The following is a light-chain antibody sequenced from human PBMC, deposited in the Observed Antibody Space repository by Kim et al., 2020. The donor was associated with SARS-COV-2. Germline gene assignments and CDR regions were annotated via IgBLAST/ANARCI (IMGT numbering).Light chain of an antibody. V-gene: IGKV3-11*01. CDR2: DAS. Sequence: EIVLTQSPATLSLSPGDRPTLSCRASQSVSSSLAWYQQKPGQPPRLLIYDASKRATGIPARCSGSGSGTDFTLTISSLEPEDFAVYYCQQYSNWPLTLGGGTKVDIK. J-gene: IGKJ4*01. CDR1: QSVSSS. CDR3: QQYSNWPLT.